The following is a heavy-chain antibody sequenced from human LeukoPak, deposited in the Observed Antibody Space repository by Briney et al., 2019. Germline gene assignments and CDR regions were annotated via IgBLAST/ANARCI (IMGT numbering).Heavy chain of an antibody. D-gene: IGHD2-15*01. V-gene: IGHV5-51*01. CDR1: GYSFTSYW. CDR2: IYPGDSDT. Sequence: GESLKISCKGSGYSFTSYWIGWVRQMPGKGLEWMGIIYPGDSDTRYSPSFQGQVTISADKSISTAYLQWSSLKASDTAMYYCARLGSLAGYCSGGSCYDRRGPFDYWGQGTLVTVSS. CDR3: ARLGSLAGYCSGGSCYDRRGPFDY. J-gene: IGHJ4*02.